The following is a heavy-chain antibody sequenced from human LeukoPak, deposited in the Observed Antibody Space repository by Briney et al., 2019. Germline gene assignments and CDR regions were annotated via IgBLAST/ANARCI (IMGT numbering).Heavy chain of an antibody. Sequence: SVKVSCKASGGTFSSYAISLVRQAPGQGLEWMGGIIPIFGTANYAQKFQGRVTITTDESTSTAYMELSSLRSEDTAVYYCARSSRCGGDCYFDYWRQGTLVTVSS. CDR3: ARSSRCGGDCYFDY. J-gene: IGHJ4*02. D-gene: IGHD2-21*02. CDR1: GGTFSSYA. CDR2: IIPIFGTA. V-gene: IGHV1-69*05.